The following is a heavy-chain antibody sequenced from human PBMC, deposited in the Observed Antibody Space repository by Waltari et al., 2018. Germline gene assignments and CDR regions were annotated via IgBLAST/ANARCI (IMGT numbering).Heavy chain of an antibody. V-gene: IGHV3-48*03. D-gene: IGHD2-15*01. J-gene: IGHJ3*02. Sequence: EVQLVESGGGLVQPGGSLRLSCAASGFTFSSYEMNWARQAPGKGLEWVSYISSSGGTIYYADSVKVRFTISRDNAKNSLYLQMNSLRAEDTAVYYCARGTVVDAFDIWGQGTMVTVSS. CDR2: ISSSGGTI. CDR3: ARGTVVDAFDI. CDR1: GFTFSSYE.